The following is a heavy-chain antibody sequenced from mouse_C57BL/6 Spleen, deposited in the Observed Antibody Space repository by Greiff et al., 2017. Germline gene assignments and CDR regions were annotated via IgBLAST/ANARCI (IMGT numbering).Heavy chain of an antibody. CDR3: ARSGVTTSGFAY. Sequence: VMLVESGAELVRPGTSVKVSCKASGYAFTNYLIEWVKQRPGQGLEWIGVINPGSGGTNYNEKFKGKATLTADKSSSTAYMQLSSLTSEDSAVYFCARSGVTTSGFAYWGQGTLVTVSA. CDR2: INPGSGGT. D-gene: IGHD2-2*01. V-gene: IGHV1-54*01. CDR1: GYAFTNYL. J-gene: IGHJ3*01.